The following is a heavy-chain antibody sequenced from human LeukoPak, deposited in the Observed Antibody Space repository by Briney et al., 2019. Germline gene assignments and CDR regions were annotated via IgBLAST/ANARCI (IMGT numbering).Heavy chain of an antibody. Sequence: PSETLSLTCTVSGGPISTYYWSWIRQPPGKRLEWIGYISYSGGTNYNPSLKSRVTISVDTSKNQFSLKLTSVTAADTALYYCARADDRSGYFGGRFDSWAQGTLVTVSS. J-gene: IGHJ5*01. CDR1: GGPISTYY. CDR2: ISYSGGT. V-gene: IGHV4-59*01. D-gene: IGHD3-22*01. CDR3: ARADDRSGYFGGRFDS.